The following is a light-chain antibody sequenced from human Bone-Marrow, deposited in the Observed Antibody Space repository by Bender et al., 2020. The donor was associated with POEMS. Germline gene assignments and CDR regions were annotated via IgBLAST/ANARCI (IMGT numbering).Light chain of an antibody. CDR3: CSYAGSSTWV. Sequence: QSALTQPASVSGSPGQSITISCTGTSSDVGSYNFVSWYQQNPGKAPKLMIYEVTKRPSGVSNRFYGSKSGNTASLTISGLQAGDEADYYCCSYAGSSTWVFGGGTKLTVL. CDR2: EVT. V-gene: IGLV2-23*02. J-gene: IGLJ3*02. CDR1: SSDVGSYNF.